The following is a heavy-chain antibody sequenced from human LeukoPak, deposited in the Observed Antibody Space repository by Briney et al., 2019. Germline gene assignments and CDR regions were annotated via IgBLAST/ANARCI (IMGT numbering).Heavy chain of an antibody. Sequence: GASVNVSCKASGGTFSSYAISWVRQAPGQGLEWMGGIIPIFGTANYAQKFQGRVTITTDESTNTAYMELSSLRSEDTAVYYCARGSAGGGLDYWGQGTLVTVSS. V-gene: IGHV1-69*05. CDR3: ARGSAGGGLDY. CDR2: IIPIFGTA. J-gene: IGHJ4*02. D-gene: IGHD3-10*01. CDR1: GGTFSSYA.